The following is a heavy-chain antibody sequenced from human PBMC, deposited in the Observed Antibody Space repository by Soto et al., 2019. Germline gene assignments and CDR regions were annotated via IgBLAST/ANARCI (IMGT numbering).Heavy chain of an antibody. CDR3: TTHLLTRYNWNDDAFDI. J-gene: IGHJ3*02. D-gene: IGHD1-20*01. Sequence: GGSLRLSCAASGFTFSNAWMNWVRQAPGKGLEWVGRIKSKTDGGTTDYAAPVKGRFTISRDDSKNTLYLQMNSLKTEDTAVYYCTTHLLTRYNWNDDAFDIWGQGTMVTVSS. CDR2: IKSKTDGGTT. V-gene: IGHV3-15*07. CDR1: GFTFSNAW.